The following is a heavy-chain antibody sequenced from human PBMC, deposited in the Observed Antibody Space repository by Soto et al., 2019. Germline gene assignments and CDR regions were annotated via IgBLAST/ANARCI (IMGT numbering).Heavy chain of an antibody. CDR1: GYTFTSYG. Sequence: QVQLVQSGAEVKKPGASVKVSCKASGYTFTSYGISWVRQAPGQGLEWMGWISAYNGNTNYAQKLQGRVTLTTDTSPSTAYMQLRSLRSDETAVYYCARDVGWLRLPTRAFDPWGQGTLVIVSS. J-gene: IGHJ5*02. V-gene: IGHV1-18*01. CDR3: ARDVGWLRLPTRAFDP. D-gene: IGHD5-12*01. CDR2: ISAYNGNT.